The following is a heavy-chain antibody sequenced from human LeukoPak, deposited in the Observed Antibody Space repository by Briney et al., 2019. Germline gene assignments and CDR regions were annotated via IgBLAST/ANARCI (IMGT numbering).Heavy chain of an antibody. CDR1: GGTFSSYA. Sequence: ASVKVSCKASGGTFSSYAISWVRQAPGQGLEWMGGIIPIFGTANYAQKFQGRVTITTDESTSTAYMELSSLRSEDTAVYYCARDCSSTSCYLPWGQGTLVTVSS. D-gene: IGHD2-2*01. J-gene: IGHJ5*02. CDR3: ARDCSSTSCYLP. V-gene: IGHV1-69*05. CDR2: IIPIFGTA.